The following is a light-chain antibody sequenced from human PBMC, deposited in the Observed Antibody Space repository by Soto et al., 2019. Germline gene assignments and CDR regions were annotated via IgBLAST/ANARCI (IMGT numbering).Light chain of an antibody. CDR1: SSDVGGYNY. CDR2: DVS. Sequence: QSVLTQPASVSGSPGQSITISCTGTSSDVGGYNYVSWYQQHPGKAPKFMIYDVSNRPSGVSNRFSGSKSGNTASLTISGXQAEDEADYYCCSYTTXXTXXXVFGXGT. V-gene: IGLV2-14*03. CDR3: CSYTTXXTXXXV. J-gene: IGLJ1*01.